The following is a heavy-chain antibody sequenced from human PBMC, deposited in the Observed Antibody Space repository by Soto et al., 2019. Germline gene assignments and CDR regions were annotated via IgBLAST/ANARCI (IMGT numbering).Heavy chain of an antibody. J-gene: IGHJ4*02. D-gene: IGHD6-19*01. Sequence: EVQLVESGGGLVQPGRSLRLSCAASGFTFDDYAMHWVRQAPGKGLEWVSGISWNSGSIGYADSVKGRFTISRDNAKNSLYLQMNSLRAEDTALYYCAKDYEQWLAYADYWGQGTLVTVSS. CDR3: AKDYEQWLAYADY. CDR1: GFTFDDYA. V-gene: IGHV3-9*01. CDR2: ISWNSGSI.